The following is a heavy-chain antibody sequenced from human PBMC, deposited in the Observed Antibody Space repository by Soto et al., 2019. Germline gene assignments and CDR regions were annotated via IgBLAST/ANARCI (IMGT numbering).Heavy chain of an antibody. CDR2: IYYSGST. CDR3: ARTGYCSGGSCYSSLYYYPYMDV. CDR1: GGSSGSYD. D-gene: IGHD2-15*01. V-gene: IGHV4-59*01. J-gene: IGHJ6*03. Sequence: SQPLSLSRSVAGGSSGSYDGSWIRQHTGKGLEWIGYIYYSGSTNYNPSLKSRVTISVDTSKNQFSLKLSSVTAADTAVYYCARTGYCSGGSCYSSLYYYPYMDVWGNGTTVPVSS.